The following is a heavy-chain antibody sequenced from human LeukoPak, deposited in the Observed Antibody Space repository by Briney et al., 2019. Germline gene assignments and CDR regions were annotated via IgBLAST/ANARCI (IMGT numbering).Heavy chain of an antibody. CDR2: IYHSGST. Sequence: PSETLSLTCTVSNYSIFSRVYWGWIRQPPGKGLEWIGYIYHSGSTYYNPSLKSRVTISVDRSKNQFSLKLSSVTAADTAVYYCARRITMVRGVMTFGYWGQGTLVTVSS. CDR3: ARRITMVRGVMTFGY. J-gene: IGHJ4*02. V-gene: IGHV4-38-2*02. CDR1: NYSIFSRVY. D-gene: IGHD3-10*01.